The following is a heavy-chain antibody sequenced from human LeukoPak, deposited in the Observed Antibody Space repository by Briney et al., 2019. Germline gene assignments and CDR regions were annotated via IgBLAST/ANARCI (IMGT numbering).Heavy chain of an antibody. Sequence: ASVKVSCKASGYTFTSYYMHWVRQAPGQGLEWMGVINPSGGSTSYAQKFQGRVTTTRDMSTSTVYMELSSLRSEDTAVYYCARRCGYHYYFDYWGQGTLVTVSS. CDR2: INPSGGST. CDR1: GYTFTSYY. D-gene: IGHD3-22*01. V-gene: IGHV1-46*01. CDR3: ARRCGYHYYFDY. J-gene: IGHJ4*02.